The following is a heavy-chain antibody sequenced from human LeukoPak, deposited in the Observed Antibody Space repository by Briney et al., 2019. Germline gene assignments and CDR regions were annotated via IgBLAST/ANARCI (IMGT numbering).Heavy chain of an antibody. V-gene: IGHV3-30-3*01. J-gene: IGHJ4*02. CDR2: ISYDGSNK. D-gene: IGHD2-8*02. Sequence: GGSLRLSCAASGFTFSSYAMHWVRQAPGKGLEWVAVISYDGSNKYYADSVKGRFTISRDNSKNTLYLQMNSLRAEDTAVYYCARWGEGVVYAPTPDYWGQGTLVTVSS. CDR1: GFTFSSYA. CDR3: ARWGEGVVYAPTPDY.